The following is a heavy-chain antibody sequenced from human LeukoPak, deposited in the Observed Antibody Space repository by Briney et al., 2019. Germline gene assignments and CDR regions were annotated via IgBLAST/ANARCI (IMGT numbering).Heavy chain of an antibody. V-gene: IGHV3-48*04. CDR3: ARPGLRIGVDAFDI. CDR2: ISSSSSTI. CDR1: GFTFSSYS. J-gene: IGHJ3*02. D-gene: IGHD4-17*01. Sequence: GGSLRLSCAASGFTFSSYSMNWVRQAPGKGLEWVSYISSSSSTIYYADSVKGRFTISRDNAKNSLYPQMNSLRAEDTAVYYCARPGLRIGVDAFDIWGQGTMVTVSS.